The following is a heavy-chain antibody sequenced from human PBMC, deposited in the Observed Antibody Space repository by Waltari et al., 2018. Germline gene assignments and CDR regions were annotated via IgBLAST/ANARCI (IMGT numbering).Heavy chain of an antibody. CDR2: INPNSGGT. D-gene: IGHD4-17*01. J-gene: IGHJ4*02. CDR1: GYTFTGYY. V-gene: IGHV1-2*06. Sequence: QVQLVQSGAEVKKPGASVKVSCKASGYTFTGYYMHWVRQAPGQGLEWMGRINPNSGGTNYAQKFQGRVTMTRDTSISTAYMELSRLRSDDTAVYYCARDRSPPKDYGERDYWGQGTLVTVSS. CDR3: ARDRSPPKDYGERDY.